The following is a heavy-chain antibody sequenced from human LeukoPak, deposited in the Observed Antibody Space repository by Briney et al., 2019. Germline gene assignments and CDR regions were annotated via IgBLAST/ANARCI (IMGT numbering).Heavy chain of an antibody. CDR1: GFTFSSYW. Sequence: GGSLRLSCAASGFTFSSYWMHWVRHAPGKGLVGVSRINDDGRSTSYADSVKGRFTISRDNAKNTLYLQMNSLRAEDTAVHYCARVRWGGLYYFDYWGQGTLVTVSS. J-gene: IGHJ4*02. D-gene: IGHD3-16*01. V-gene: IGHV3-74*01. CDR3: ARVRWGGLYYFDY. CDR2: INDDGRST.